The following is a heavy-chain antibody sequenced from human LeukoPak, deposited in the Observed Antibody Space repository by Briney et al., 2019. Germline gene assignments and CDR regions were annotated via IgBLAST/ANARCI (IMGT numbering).Heavy chain of an antibody. D-gene: IGHD3-10*01. CDR3: AKRGPIYSASPGNYFDY. CDR2: ISGSDDGT. V-gene: IGHV3-23*01. Sequence: GGSLRLSCTASGFTFSTCGMTWVRQAPGKGLEWVSSISGSDDGTYYADSVKGRFTISRDNSKNTLYLQMNSLRAEDTAIYYCAKRGPIYSASPGNYFDYWGQGTLVTVSS. J-gene: IGHJ4*02. CDR1: GFTFSTCG.